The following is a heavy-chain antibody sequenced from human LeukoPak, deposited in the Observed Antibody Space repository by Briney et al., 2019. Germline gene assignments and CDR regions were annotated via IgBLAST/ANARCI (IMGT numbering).Heavy chain of an antibody. CDR1: GFTFSSHE. CDR3: ARDHGSGSYFFDY. Sequence: PGRSLRLSCAASGFTFSSHEMRWVRQAPGKGLEWVAVISYDGSTKFYADCVKGRFTISSDNSKLYLQMNSLRAEDTAVYFCARDHGSGSYFFDYWGQGTQVTVSA. J-gene: IGHJ4*02. CDR2: ISYDGSTK. V-gene: IGHV3-30-3*01. D-gene: IGHD3-10*01.